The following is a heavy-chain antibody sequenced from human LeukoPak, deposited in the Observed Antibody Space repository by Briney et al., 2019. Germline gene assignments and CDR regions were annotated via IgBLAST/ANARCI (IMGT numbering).Heavy chain of an antibody. CDR3: ARHRSGRLQSSFDY. CDR2: INHSGST. CDR1: GGSFGGYY. D-gene: IGHD5-24*01. J-gene: IGHJ4*02. Sequence: SETLSLTCAVYGGSFGGYYWSWIRQPPGKGLEWIGEINHSGSTNYNPSLKSRVTISVDTSKNQFSLKLSSVTAADTAVYYCARHRSGRLQSSFDYWGQGTLVTVSS. V-gene: IGHV4-34*01.